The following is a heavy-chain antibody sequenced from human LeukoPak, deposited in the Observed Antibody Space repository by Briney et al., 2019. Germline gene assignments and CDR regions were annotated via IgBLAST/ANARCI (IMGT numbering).Heavy chain of an antibody. CDR1: GGSFSGYY. CDR3: ARPRITMVRGYGMDV. V-gene: IGHV4-34*01. Sequence: PSETLSLTCAVYGGSFSGYYWSWIRQPPGKGLEWIGEINHSGSTNYNPSLKSRATISVDTSKNQFSLKLNSVTAADTAVYYCARPRITMVRGYGMDVWGKGTTVTVSS. CDR2: INHSGST. J-gene: IGHJ6*04. D-gene: IGHD3-10*01.